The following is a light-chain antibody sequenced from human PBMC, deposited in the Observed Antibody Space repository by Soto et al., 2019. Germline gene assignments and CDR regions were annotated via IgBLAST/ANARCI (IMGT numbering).Light chain of an antibody. Sequence: EIVLTQSPGTLSLSPGDRATLSCRASQSLSSNYLAWYQQKRGQAPRLLIYGASNRATDIPDRFSGSGSGTECALTITRLEPADFAVYFCQQYDTFPRTFGQGTKVEIQ. CDR3: QQYDTFPRT. CDR1: QSLSSNY. CDR2: GAS. J-gene: IGKJ1*01. V-gene: IGKV3-20*01.